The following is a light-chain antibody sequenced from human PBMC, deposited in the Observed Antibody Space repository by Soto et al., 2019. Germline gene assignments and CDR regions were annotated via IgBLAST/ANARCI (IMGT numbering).Light chain of an antibody. Sequence: QSALTQPASVSGSPGQSITISCTGTSSDVGGYNHVAWYQQYPGKAPKLLIFEVSDRPSGVSSRFSGSKSGNTASLSISGLQPEDEADYYCSSYKRGATLVFGGGTKVTVL. CDR2: EVS. CDR1: SSDVGGYNH. J-gene: IGLJ2*01. V-gene: IGLV2-14*01. CDR3: SSYKRGATLV.